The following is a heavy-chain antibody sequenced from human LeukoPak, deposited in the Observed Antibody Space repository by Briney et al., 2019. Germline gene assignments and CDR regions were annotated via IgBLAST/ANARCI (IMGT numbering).Heavy chain of an antibody. CDR2: IYYSGST. D-gene: IGHD3-10*01. J-gene: IGHJ3*02. Sequence: ETESLTCTVSGGSISSYYWSWIRQPPGKGLEWIGYIYYSGSTNYNPSLKSRVTISVDTSKNQFSLKLSSVTAADTAVYYCARAPYGILFFDIWGQGTMVTVSS. V-gene: IGHV4-59*01. CDR3: ARAPYGILFFDI. CDR1: GGSISSYY.